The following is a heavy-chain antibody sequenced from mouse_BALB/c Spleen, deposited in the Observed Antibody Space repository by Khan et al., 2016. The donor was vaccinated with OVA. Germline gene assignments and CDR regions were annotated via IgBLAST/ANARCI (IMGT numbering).Heavy chain of an antibody. J-gene: IGHJ2*01. Sequence: EVKLLESGPGLVKPSPSLTLTCTVTGYSITTDYAWNWIRQFPGNKLESVGYISYSGNTKYNPNLKSRISITRDTSKNQFFLQLKSVTTEDTARYYCARVYGGDFDFWGQGTTLTVSS. CDR1: GYSITTDYA. D-gene: IGHD1-1*01. CDR2: ISYSGNT. V-gene: IGHV3-2*02. CDR3: ARVYGGDFDF.